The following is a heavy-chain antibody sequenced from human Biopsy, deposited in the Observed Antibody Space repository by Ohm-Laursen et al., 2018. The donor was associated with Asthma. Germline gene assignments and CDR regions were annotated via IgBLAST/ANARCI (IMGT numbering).Heavy chain of an antibody. D-gene: IGHD3-10*01. CDR3: ARAVDYSHYYGIDV. V-gene: IGHV1-18*01. CDR2: ISVYNGNT. J-gene: IGHJ6*02. Sequence: SVKVSCKSSGYTFNSAGITWVRQAPGQGLEWMGWISVYNGNTKVAQKLQDRVTMITDTSTSTAYMELRGLRSDDTAVYFCARAVDYSHYYGIDVWGQGTTVTVS. CDR1: GYTFNSAG.